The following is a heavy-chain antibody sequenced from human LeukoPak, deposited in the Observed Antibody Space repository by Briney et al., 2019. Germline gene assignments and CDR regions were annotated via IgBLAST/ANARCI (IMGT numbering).Heavy chain of an antibody. CDR1: GGSISSSSYY. CDR2: IYYSGST. CDR3: ARALPYDILTGYRWGYYYYYMDV. Sequence: SETLSLTCTVSGGSISSSSYYWGWIRQPPGKGLEWIGSIYYSGSTYYNPSLQSRVIISVDASKNQFSLRLSSVTAADTAVYYCARALPYDILTGYRWGYYYYYMDVWGKGTTVTISS. J-gene: IGHJ6*03. D-gene: IGHD3-9*01. V-gene: IGHV4-39*07.